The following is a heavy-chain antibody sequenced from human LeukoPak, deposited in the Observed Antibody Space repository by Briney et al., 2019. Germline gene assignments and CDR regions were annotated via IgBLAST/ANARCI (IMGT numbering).Heavy chain of an antibody. CDR3: ARAPGIAVAGPY. J-gene: IGHJ4*02. CDR1: GFTFSSYS. D-gene: IGHD6-19*01. V-gene: IGHV3-21*01. CDR2: ISSSSSYI. Sequence: GGSLRLSCAASGFTFSSYSMNWVRQAPGKGLEWVSSISSSSSYIYYADSVKGRFTISRDNAKNSLYLQMNSLRAEDTAVYYCARAPGIAVAGPYWGQGTLVTVSS.